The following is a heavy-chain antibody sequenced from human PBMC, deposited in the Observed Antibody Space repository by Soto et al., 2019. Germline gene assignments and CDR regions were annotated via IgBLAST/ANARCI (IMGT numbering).Heavy chain of an antibody. J-gene: IGHJ4*02. CDR2: IYYSGST. D-gene: IGHD6-19*01. V-gene: IGHV4-39*01. CDR3: ARNSGWFYFFDY. Sequence: QLQLQASGPGLVKPSETLSLTCTVSGGSISSSSYYWGWIRQPPGKGLEWIGSIYYSGSTYYNPSLKSRVTISVDTSKNQFSLKLSSVTAADTAVYYCARNSGWFYFFDYWGQGTLVTVSS. CDR1: GGSISSSSYY.